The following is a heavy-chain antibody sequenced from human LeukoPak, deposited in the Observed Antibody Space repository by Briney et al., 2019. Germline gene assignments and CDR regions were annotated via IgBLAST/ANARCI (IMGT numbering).Heavy chain of an antibody. V-gene: IGHV3-23*01. CDR1: GFTFSSYA. CDR3: AKDEDIVVVPAAEYFQH. Sequence: GGSLRLSCGASGFTFSSYAMSWVRQAPRKGLEWVSATSGSGGSTYYADSVKGRFTISRDNSKNTLYLQMNSLRAEDTAVYYCAKDEDIVVVPAAEYFQHWGQGTLVTVSS. D-gene: IGHD2-2*01. CDR2: TSGSGGST. J-gene: IGHJ1*01.